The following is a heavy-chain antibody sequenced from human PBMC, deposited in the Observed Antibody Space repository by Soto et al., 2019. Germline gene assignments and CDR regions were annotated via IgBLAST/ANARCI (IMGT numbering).Heavy chain of an antibody. J-gene: IGHJ4*02. CDR1: GFTFSSYD. CDR3: ARDNMYYDSSGYYYGSVDY. D-gene: IGHD3-22*01. V-gene: IGHV3-7*01. Sequence: GGSLRLSCAASGFTFSSYDMTWVRQAPGKGLEWVANIKQDGSEKHYVDSVKGRFTISRDNAKNTLYLQMNSLRAEDTAVYYCARDNMYYDSSGYYYGSVDYWGQGTLVTVSS. CDR2: IKQDGSEK.